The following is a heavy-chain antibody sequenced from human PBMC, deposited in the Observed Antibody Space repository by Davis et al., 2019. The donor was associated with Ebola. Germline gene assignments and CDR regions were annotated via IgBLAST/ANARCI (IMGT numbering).Heavy chain of an antibody. CDR1: GFSFGEYG. CDR2: INWSGDSA. V-gene: IGHV3-20*04. Sequence: GGSLRLSCAASGFSFGEYGMSWVRHVPGKGLEWVSGINWSGDSAGYGDSVKGRFTISRDNAKNSLYLQMNSLRAEDTAVYYCAKDRWPGAFFDYWGQGTLVTVSS. D-gene: IGHD5-24*01. J-gene: IGHJ4*02. CDR3: AKDRWPGAFFDY.